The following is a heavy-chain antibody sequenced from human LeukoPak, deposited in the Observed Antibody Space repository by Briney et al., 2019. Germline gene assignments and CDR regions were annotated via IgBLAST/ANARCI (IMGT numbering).Heavy chain of an antibody. J-gene: IGHJ4*02. Sequence: GGSLRLSCAASGFIFNTYVMTWVRQASGKGLEWMSSISGSGGSTYYADPVEGRFTISRDNSKNTLYLQMNNLRAEDTAMYYCAKGTYSGNSYHFDYWGQGTLVTVSS. CDR1: GFIFNTYV. D-gene: IGHD1-26*01. V-gene: IGHV3-23*01. CDR3: AKGTYSGNSYHFDY. CDR2: ISGSGGST.